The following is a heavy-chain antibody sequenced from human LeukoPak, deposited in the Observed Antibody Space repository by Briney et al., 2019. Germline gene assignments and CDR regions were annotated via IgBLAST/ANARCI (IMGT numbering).Heavy chain of an antibody. Sequence: PGGSLRLSCAASGFTFSSYAMHWVRQAPGKGLEWVAFIRYDGSNKKYADSVRGRFTISRDNSKNTLYLQMNSLRAEDTAVYFCAKGSKAVLFTRDHYMDVWGKGTTVTISS. V-gene: IGHV3-30*02. J-gene: IGHJ6*03. CDR2: IRYDGSNK. D-gene: IGHD6-19*01. CDR1: GFTFSSYA. CDR3: AKGSKAVLFTRDHYMDV.